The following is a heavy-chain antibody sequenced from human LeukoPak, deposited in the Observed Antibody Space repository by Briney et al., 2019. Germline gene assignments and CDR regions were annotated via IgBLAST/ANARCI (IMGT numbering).Heavy chain of an antibody. D-gene: IGHD3-3*01. CDR1: GFTFSPYS. J-gene: IGHJ5*02. CDR2: INDDTP. Sequence: GGSLRLSCTTSGFTFSPYSMSWVRQSPGNRLEWVSAINDDTPYYADSVKGRFTVSRDNSRDTLYLQLNSLRAEDTAIYYCAKEHDLWHEEGNWFDTWGQGVLVTVSS. CDR3: AKEHDLWHEEGNWFDT. V-gene: IGHV3-23*01.